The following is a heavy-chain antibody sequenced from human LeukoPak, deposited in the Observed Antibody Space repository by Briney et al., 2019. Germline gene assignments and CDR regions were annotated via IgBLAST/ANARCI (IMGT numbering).Heavy chain of an antibody. CDR1: GFTFSSYA. D-gene: IGHD3-22*01. Sequence: QPGGSLRLSCAASGFTFSSYAMHWVRQAPGKGLEWVAVISYDGSNKYYADSVKGRFTISRDNSRNTLYLQMNSLRAEDTAVYYCARGNYDSSGYYYSAFDYWGQGTLVTVPS. CDR3: ARGNYDSSGYYYSAFDY. V-gene: IGHV3-30-3*01. CDR2: ISYDGSNK. J-gene: IGHJ4*02.